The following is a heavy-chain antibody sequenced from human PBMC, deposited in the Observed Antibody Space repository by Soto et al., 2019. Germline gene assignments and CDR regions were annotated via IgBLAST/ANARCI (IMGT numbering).Heavy chain of an antibody. CDR3: ARVSGYYLPAY. CDR1: GYTVTNYA. D-gene: IGHD5-12*01. V-gene: IGHV1-3*05. J-gene: IGHJ4*02. Sequence: QVQLVQSGAEEKKPGASVKVSCKASGYTVTNYAMHWVRQAPGQRLEWMGWCNAGNGNTKYSQKFQARVTITRDTSASTAYMELSSLRSEDTAVYYCARVSGYYLPAYWGQGTLVTVSS. CDR2: CNAGNGNT.